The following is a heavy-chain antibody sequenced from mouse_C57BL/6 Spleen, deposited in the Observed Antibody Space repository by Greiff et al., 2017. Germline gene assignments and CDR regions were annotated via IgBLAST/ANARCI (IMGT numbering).Heavy chain of an antibody. CDR2: ISDGGSYT. D-gene: IGHD1-1*01. CDR3: ARERWEGLLYYAMDY. CDR1: GFTFSSYA. V-gene: IGHV5-4*01. J-gene: IGHJ4*01. Sequence: EVMLVESGGGLVKPGGSLKLSCAASGFTFSSYAMSWVRQTPEKRLEWVATISDGGSYTYYPDNVKGRFTISRDNAKNNLYLQMSHLKSEDTAMYYCARERWEGLLYYAMDYWGQGTSVTVSS.